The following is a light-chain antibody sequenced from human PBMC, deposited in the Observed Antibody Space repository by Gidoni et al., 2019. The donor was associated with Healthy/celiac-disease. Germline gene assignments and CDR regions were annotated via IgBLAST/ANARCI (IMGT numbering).Light chain of an antibody. CDR3: AAWDDSLNGVV. Sequence: QSVLTPPASASGTPGQRVTISCSGSSSNIGSKTVNWYQQLPGTAPKLLIYSNSQRPSGVPDRFSGSKSGTSASLAISGLQSEDEADYYCAAWDDSLNGVVFGGGTKLTVL. CDR2: SNS. V-gene: IGLV1-44*01. CDR1: SSNIGSKT. J-gene: IGLJ2*01.